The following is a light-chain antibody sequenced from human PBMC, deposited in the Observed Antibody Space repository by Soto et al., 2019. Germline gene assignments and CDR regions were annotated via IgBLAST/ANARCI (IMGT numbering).Light chain of an antibody. CDR2: DVS. CDR3: YSYGGSDTWV. Sequence: QSVLTQPRSVSGSPGQSVTISCTGTSGDVGGYNFVSWYQQHPGKAPTLMIFDVSQRPSGVPDRFSGSKSGNTASLTISVLQADDEAGYYCYSYGGSDTWVFGGGTKLTVL. V-gene: IGLV2-11*01. CDR1: SGDVGGYNF. J-gene: IGLJ3*02.